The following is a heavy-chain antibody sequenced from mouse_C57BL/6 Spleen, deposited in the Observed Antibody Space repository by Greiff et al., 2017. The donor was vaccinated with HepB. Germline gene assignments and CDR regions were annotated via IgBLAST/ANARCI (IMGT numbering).Heavy chain of an antibody. D-gene: IGHD2-4*01. J-gene: IGHJ2*01. CDR2: IYPRDGST. CDR3: ARPYDYDGGDYYFDY. Sequence: QVQLQQSGPELVKPGASVKLSCKASGYTFTSYDINWVKQRPGQGLEWIGWIYPRDGSTKYNEKFKGKATLTVDTSSSTAYMERHSLTSEDSAVYFCARPYDYDGGDYYFDYWGQGTTLTVSS. V-gene: IGHV1-85*01. CDR1: GYTFTSYD.